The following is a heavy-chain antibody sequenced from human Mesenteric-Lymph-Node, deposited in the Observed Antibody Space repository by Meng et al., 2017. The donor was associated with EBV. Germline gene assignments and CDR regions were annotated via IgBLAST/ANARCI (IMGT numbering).Heavy chain of an antibody. J-gene: IGHJ4*02. CDR2: IYSDGST. D-gene: IGHD5-24*01. CDR3: ASVVEMATY. CDR1: GFTFSSYG. Sequence: VQLGEAGGGLVQPGRSLRLSCAASGFTFSSYGMSWVRQAPGKGLEWVSLIYSDGSTSYADSVKGRFTISRDNSKNTLYLQMNSLRAEDTAVYYCASVVEMATYWGQGTLVTVSS. V-gene: IGHV3-66*01.